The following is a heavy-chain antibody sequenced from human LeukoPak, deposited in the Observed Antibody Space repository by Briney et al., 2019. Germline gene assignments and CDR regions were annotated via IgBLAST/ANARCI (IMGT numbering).Heavy chain of an antibody. D-gene: IGHD1-1*01. CDR3: AGAHGEASGTTKDYFDY. V-gene: IGHV4-34*01. CDR2: INHSGST. Sequence: SETLSLTCAVYGGSFSGYYWSWIRQPPGKGLEWIGEINHSGSTNYNPSLKSRVTISVDTSKNQFSLKLSSVTAADTAVYYCAGAHGEASGTTKDYFDYWGQGTLVTVSS. CDR1: GGSFSGYY. J-gene: IGHJ4*02.